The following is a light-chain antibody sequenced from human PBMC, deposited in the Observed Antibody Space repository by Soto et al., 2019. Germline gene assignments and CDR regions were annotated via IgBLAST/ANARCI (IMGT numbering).Light chain of an antibody. Sequence: EIVLTQSPGTLSLSPGERATLSCRASQSLSSTYLAWYRQKPGQAPRLLIYGASTRATGIPARFSGSGSGTEFTLTISSLQSEDFAVYYCQQYNNWWTFGQGTKVDIK. CDR1: QSLSSTY. J-gene: IGKJ1*01. CDR2: GAS. CDR3: QQYNNWWT. V-gene: IGKV3-15*01.